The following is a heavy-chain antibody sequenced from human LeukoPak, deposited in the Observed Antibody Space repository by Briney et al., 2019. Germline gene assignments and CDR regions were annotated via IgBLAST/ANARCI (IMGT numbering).Heavy chain of an antibody. D-gene: IGHD6-13*01. Sequence: GGSLRLSCAASGFTFSNAWMSWVRQAPGKGLEWVGRIKSKIDGGTTDYAAPVKGRFTISRDDSKNTLYLQMNSLKTEDTAVYYCTTSSSWPGAFDIWGQGTMVTVSS. CDR2: IKSKIDGGTT. J-gene: IGHJ3*02. V-gene: IGHV3-15*01. CDR1: GFTFSNAW. CDR3: TTSSSWPGAFDI.